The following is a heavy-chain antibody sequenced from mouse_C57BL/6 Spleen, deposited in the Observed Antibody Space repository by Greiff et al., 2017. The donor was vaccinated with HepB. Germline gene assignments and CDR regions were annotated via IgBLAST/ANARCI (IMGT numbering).Heavy chain of an antibody. D-gene: IGHD1-1*01. CDR1: GFNIKDYY. V-gene: IGHV14-1*01. CDR3: TRHYYGNAWFAY. CDR2: IDPEDGDT. Sequence: VQLKESRAELVRPGASVKLSCTASGFNIKDYYMHWVKQRPEQGLVWIGRIDPEDGDTEYAPKFQGKATMTADTSSNTAYLQLSSLTSEDTAVYYCTRHYYGNAWFAYWGQGTLVTVSA. J-gene: IGHJ3*01.